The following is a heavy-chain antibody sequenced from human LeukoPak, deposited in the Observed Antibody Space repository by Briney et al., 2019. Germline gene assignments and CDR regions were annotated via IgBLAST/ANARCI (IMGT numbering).Heavy chain of an antibody. Sequence: SETLSLTCTVSGNSMSSGYYWGWIRQPPGKGLEWIGSIYHSGSTHYNPSLKSRVTISVDTSKNQFSLKLSSVTAADTAVYYCARRTRSGIADSWGQGTLVTVSS. CDR3: ARRTRSGIADS. CDR2: IYHSGST. D-gene: IGHD6-13*01. J-gene: IGHJ4*02. V-gene: IGHV4-38-2*02. CDR1: GNSMSSGYY.